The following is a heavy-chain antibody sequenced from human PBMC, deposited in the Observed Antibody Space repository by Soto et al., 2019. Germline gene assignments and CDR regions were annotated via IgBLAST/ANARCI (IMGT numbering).Heavy chain of an antibody. CDR2: ISGSGGST. D-gene: IGHD2-15*01. V-gene: IGHV3-23*01. CDR3: AKGLVVVVAATTPFDY. Sequence: QAGGSLRLSCAASGFTFSSYAMSWVRQAPGKGLEWVSAISGSGGSTYYADSVKGRFTISRDNSKNTLYLQMNSLRAEDTAVYYCAKGLVVVVAATTPFDYWGQGTLVTVSS. J-gene: IGHJ4*02. CDR1: GFTFSSYA.